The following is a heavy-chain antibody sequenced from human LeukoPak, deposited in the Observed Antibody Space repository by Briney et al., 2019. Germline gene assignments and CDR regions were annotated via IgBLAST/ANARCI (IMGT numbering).Heavy chain of an antibody. CDR1: GFTFSSYA. D-gene: IGHD2-21*01. CDR3: AKLLGEATMDS. Sequence: GGSLRLFCAASGFTFSSYAMHWVRQAPGKGLEWVAVISYDGSNKYYADSVKGRFTISRDNSKNTLYLQMNSLRAEDTAVYYCAKLLGEATMDSWGQGPLVTVSS. V-gene: IGHV3-30-3*02. CDR2: ISYDGSNK. J-gene: IGHJ4*02.